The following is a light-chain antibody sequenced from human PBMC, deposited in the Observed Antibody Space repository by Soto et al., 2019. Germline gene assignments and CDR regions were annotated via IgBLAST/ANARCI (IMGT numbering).Light chain of an antibody. CDR2: GAS. Sequence: EIVLTQSPATLSLSPGERATLSCRASQSVSSYLAWYQQKPGQAPRLLIYGASTRATGISARFSGSGSGTEFTLAISSLQSEDIAVYYCQQYNNWPRTFGQGTKVDIK. CDR3: QQYNNWPRT. CDR1: QSVSSY. V-gene: IGKV3-15*01. J-gene: IGKJ1*01.